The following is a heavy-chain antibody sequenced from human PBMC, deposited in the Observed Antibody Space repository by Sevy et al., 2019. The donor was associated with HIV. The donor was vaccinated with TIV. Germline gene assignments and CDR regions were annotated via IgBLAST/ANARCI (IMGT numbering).Heavy chain of an antibody. D-gene: IGHD3-22*01. Sequence: GGCLRLSCATSGFTSTPYAVAWVRQAPGKGLEWVAAISGSGAITYYADSRKARLIISRDRTNNTVYLQMKRLRAEDTALYYCAKDRYYFDSSAHYYHHDAFDVWGRGTMVTVSS. CDR1: GFTSTPYA. J-gene: IGHJ3*01. CDR2: ISGSGAIT. V-gene: IGHV3-23*01. CDR3: AKDRYYFDSSAHYYHHDAFDV.